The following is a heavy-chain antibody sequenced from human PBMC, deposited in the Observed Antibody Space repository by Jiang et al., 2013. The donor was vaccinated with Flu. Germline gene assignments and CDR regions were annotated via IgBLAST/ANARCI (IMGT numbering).Heavy chain of an antibody. Sequence: KVSCKASGYTFTSYAMHWVRQAPGQRLEWMGWINAGNGNTKYSQKFQGRVTITRDTSASTAYMELSSLRSEDTAVYYCARESDSSGYYYSSAYAFDIWGQGTMVTVSS. V-gene: IGHV1-3*01. D-gene: IGHD3-22*01. CDR3: ARESDSSGYYYSSAYAFDI. J-gene: IGHJ3*02. CDR2: INAGNGNT. CDR1: GYTFTSYA.